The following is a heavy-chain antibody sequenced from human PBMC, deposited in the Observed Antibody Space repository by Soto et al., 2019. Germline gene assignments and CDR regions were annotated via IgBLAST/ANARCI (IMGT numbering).Heavy chain of an antibody. CDR3: ASSYGSGYRAFDY. J-gene: IGHJ4*02. CDR1: GDTFNFYS. D-gene: IGHD3-10*01. Sequence: QVQLVQSGAEVKRPGSSVKVSCKASGDTFNFYSINWVRQAPGLGLEWMGRVNPIVSMSNYAQKFQGRVTXTXDEXTSTADMELSGLRSEDTAIYYCASSYGSGYRAFDYWGQGALVTVSS. V-gene: IGHV1-69*02. CDR2: VNPIVSMS.